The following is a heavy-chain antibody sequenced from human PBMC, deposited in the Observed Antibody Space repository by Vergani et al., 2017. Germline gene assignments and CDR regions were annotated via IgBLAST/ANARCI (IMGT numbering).Heavy chain of an antibody. Sequence: QVQLVESGGGVVQPGRSLRLSCAASGFTFSSYGMHWVRQAPGKGLEWVAVIWYDGSNKYYADSVKGRFTISRDNSKNTLYLQMNSLRAEDTAVYYCAKGPIETYNWSQGGASWFDPWGQGTLVTVSS. CDR3: AKGPIETYNWSQGGASWFDP. CDR1: GFTFSSYG. V-gene: IGHV3-33*06. CDR2: IWYDGSNK. J-gene: IGHJ5*02. D-gene: IGHD1-1*01.